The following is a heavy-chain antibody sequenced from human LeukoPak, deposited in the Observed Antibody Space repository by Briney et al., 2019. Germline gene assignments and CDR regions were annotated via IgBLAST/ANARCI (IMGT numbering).Heavy chain of an antibody. CDR1: GFTFSDYY. Sequence: GGSLRLSCAASGFTFSDYYMSWIRQAPGKGLEWVSYISSSGSTIYYADSVKGRFTISRDNAKNSLYLQMNSLRAEDTAVYYCASCCSGGSCYSDFDYWGQGTLVTVSS. J-gene: IGHJ4*02. V-gene: IGHV3-11*01. CDR2: ISSSGSTI. CDR3: ASCCSGGSCYSDFDY. D-gene: IGHD2-15*01.